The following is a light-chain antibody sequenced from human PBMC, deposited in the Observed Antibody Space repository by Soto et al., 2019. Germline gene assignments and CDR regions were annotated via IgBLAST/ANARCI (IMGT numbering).Light chain of an antibody. Sequence: EVLLTKSPGTLSLSPGERATLSCRASQSVSSSYLAWYQQKPGQAPRLLIYDASSRATGIPDRFSGGGSGIDFTLTISRLEPEDFAVYYCQQFSSYPLTFGGGTNVDI. J-gene: IGKJ4*01. CDR3: QQFSSYPLT. CDR1: QSVSSSY. CDR2: DAS. V-gene: IGKV3-20*01.